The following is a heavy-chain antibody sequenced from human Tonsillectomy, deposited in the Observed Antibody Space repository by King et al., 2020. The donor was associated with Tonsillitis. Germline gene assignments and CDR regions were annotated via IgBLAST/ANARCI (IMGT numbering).Heavy chain of an antibody. D-gene: IGHD3-22*01. CDR2: ISSSVGRT. Sequence: DVQLVESGGALVQPGGSLRLSCAASGFTFTSYAMSWVRQAPGKGLEWVSTISSSVGRTYYADSVKGRLTISRDNSKNTLYLQVSSLRAEDMAVYFCAKGEDYYDSSAYFFDYWGQGTLVTVSS. CDR3: AKGEDYYDSSAYFFDY. J-gene: IGHJ4*02. CDR1: GFTFTSYA. V-gene: IGHV3-23*04.